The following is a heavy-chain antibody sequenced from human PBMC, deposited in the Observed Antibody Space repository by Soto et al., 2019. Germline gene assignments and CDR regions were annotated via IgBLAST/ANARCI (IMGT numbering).Heavy chain of an antibody. CDR2: ISSTGSTK. CDR1: GITFSNFE. Sequence: PGGSLRLSCAASGITFSNFEMNWFRQAPGKGLEWVSYISSTGSTKYYADSVKGRFTISRDNDKNSLYLEMKSLRAEDTAVYYCAIDYSGSGTYYFWGQGTLVTVSS. CDR3: AIDYSGSGTYYF. J-gene: IGHJ4*02. V-gene: IGHV3-48*03. D-gene: IGHD3-10*01.